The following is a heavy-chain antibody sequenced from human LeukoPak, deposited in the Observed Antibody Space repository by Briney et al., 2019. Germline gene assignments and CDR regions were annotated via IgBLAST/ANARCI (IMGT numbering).Heavy chain of an antibody. CDR2: INHSGST. CDR3: ARVAKACGGDCYSDAFDI. CDR1: GGSFSGYY. J-gene: IGHJ3*02. D-gene: IGHD2-21*01. Sequence: SETLSLTCAVYGGSFSGYYWSWIRQPPGKGLEWIGEINHSGSTNYNPSLKSRVTISVDTSKNQFSLKLSSVTAADTAVYCCARVAKACGGDCYSDAFDIWGQGTMVTVSS. V-gene: IGHV4-34*01.